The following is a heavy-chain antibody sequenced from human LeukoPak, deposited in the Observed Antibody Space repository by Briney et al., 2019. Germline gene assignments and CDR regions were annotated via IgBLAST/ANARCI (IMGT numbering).Heavy chain of an antibody. Sequence: GGSLRLSCAASGFTFSSYSMNWVRQAPGKGLEWVSSISSSSSYIYYADSVKGRFTISRDNAKNSLYLQVNSLRAEDTAVYYCARGRNGGNSPALDYWGQGTLVTVSS. V-gene: IGHV3-21*01. CDR2: ISSSSSYI. J-gene: IGHJ4*02. D-gene: IGHD4-23*01. CDR3: ARGRNGGNSPALDY. CDR1: GFTFSSYS.